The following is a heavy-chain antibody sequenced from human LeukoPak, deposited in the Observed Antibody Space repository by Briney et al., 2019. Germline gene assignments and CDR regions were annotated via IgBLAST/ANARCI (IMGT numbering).Heavy chain of an antibody. CDR3: ARDRGGYSDS. Sequence: GGSLRLSCAASGFTFSTYSMNWVRQAPGRGLEWVSSISDSSNYIYYADSVKGRFTISRDNAKNSLYLQMNSLRAEDTAVYYCARDRGGYSDSWGQGTLVTVSS. CDR2: ISDSSNYI. CDR1: GFTFSTYS. V-gene: IGHV3-21*01. J-gene: IGHJ4*02.